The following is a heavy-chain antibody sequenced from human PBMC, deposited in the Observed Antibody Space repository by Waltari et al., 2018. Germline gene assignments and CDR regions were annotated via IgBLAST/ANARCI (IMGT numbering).Heavy chain of an antibody. CDR3: ARGAAYGSGSYTYYY. J-gene: IGHJ4*02. D-gene: IGHD3-10*01. V-gene: IGHV4-59*01. Sequence: NWIRQPPGKGLEWIWYIYYSGSTDYNPSLKSRVTISVDTSKNQFSLKLSSVTAADTAVYYCARGAAYGSGSYTYYYWGQGTLVTVSS. CDR2: IYYSGST.